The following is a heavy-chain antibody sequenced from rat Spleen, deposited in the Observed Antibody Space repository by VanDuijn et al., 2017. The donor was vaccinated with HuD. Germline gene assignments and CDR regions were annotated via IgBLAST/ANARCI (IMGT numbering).Heavy chain of an antibody. Sequence: VRQPSGKGPEWMGRMWYDGDTAYNSALKSRLSITRDTSKSQVFLKMNSLQTDDTAMYFCARHGLGTFDYWGQGVMVTVSS. V-gene: IGHV2S30*01. D-gene: IGHD5-1*01. J-gene: IGHJ2*01. CDR2: MWYDGDT. CDR3: ARHGLGTFDY.